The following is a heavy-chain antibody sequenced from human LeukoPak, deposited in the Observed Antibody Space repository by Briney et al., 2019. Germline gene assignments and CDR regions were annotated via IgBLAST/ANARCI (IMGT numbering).Heavy chain of an antibody. J-gene: IGHJ4*02. Sequence: GGSLRLSCAASGFTFSSYAMSWVRQAPGKGLEWVSAISGSGGSTYYADSVKGRFTISRDNSKNTLYLQMNSLRAEDTAVYYCARVTSSSLQTPFDYWGQGTLVTVSS. V-gene: IGHV3-23*01. D-gene: IGHD6-6*01. CDR1: GFTFSSYA. CDR2: ISGSGGST. CDR3: ARVTSSSLQTPFDY.